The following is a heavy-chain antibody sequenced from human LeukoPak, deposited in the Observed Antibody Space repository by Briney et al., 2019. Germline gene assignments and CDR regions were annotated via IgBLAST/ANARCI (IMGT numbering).Heavy chain of an antibody. D-gene: IGHD3-10*01. CDR3: AKSYYGSGSYYFGGPFDY. J-gene: IGHJ4*02. V-gene: IGHV3-30*02. Sequence: GGSLRLSCAASGFIFYYYGMHWVRQAPGKGLEGVAFIRYEGSNKYYADSVKGRFTISRDNSKNTLYLQMNSLRAEDTAVYYCAKSYYGSGSYYFGGPFDYWGQGTLVTVSS. CDR2: IRYEGSNK. CDR1: GFIFYYYG.